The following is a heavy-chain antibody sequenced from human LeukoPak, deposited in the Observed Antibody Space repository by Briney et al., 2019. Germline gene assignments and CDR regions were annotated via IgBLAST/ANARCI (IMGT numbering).Heavy chain of an antibody. CDR1: GFTFSTYV. CDR2: IWHDGTNK. V-gene: IGHV3-33*06. J-gene: IGHJ3*01. CDR3: AKDPNGDYVGAFDF. D-gene: IGHD4-23*01. Sequence: GRSLRLSCAASGFTFSTYVMHWVRQAPGKGLDWVAIIWHDGTNKYYADSVKGRLTISRDNSKNTLYLQMNSLRVEDTAMYYCAKDPNGDYVGAFDFWGQGTLVSVSS.